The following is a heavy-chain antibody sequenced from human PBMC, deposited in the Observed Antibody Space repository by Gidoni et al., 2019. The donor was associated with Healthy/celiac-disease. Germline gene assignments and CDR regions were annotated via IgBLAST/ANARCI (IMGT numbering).Heavy chain of an antibody. CDR3: ARARRGYYGMDV. J-gene: IGHJ6*02. CDR2: INPSGGST. Sequence: QGPEWMGIINPSGGSTSYAQKFQGRVTMTRDTSTSTVYMELSSLRSEDTAVYYCARARRGYYGMDVWGQGTTVTVSS. V-gene: IGHV1-46*01. D-gene: IGHD3-10*01.